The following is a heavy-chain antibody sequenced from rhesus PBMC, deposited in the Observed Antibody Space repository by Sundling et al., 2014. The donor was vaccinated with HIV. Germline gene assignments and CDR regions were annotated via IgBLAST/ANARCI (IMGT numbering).Heavy chain of an antibody. V-gene: IGHV4-106*01. CDR1: GYPLRSGYF. CDR3: ARGRKYYSGDYFFDY. J-gene: IGHJ4*01. D-gene: IGHD3-28*01. CDR2: IYGGDART. Sequence: QVQLQESGPGLVKPSETLSLTCVVSGYPLRSGYFWSWIRQPPGKGLEWIGAIYGGDARTYYQPSLKNQVTISIDTSMNQFSLEVSSVTAADTAVYYCARGRKYYSGDYFFDYWGQGVLVTVSS.